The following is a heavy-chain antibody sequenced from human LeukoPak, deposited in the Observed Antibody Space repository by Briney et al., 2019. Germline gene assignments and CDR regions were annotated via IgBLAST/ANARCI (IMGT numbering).Heavy chain of an antibody. CDR2: IYHNGGA. D-gene: IGHD2-2*01. CDR3: ARDPRWLTPDCTSTSCYENYFDP. V-gene: IGHV4-38-2*02. J-gene: IGHJ5*02. Sequence: SETLSLTCAVSGYSVNNGYQWAWIRQSPGRGLGWIGSIYHNGGAHYNPSLRSRVVILVDTSNNQFSLRLSSVTVADTAVYYCARDPRWLTPDCTSTSCYENYFDPWGRGTLVTVSS. CDR1: GYSVNNGYQ.